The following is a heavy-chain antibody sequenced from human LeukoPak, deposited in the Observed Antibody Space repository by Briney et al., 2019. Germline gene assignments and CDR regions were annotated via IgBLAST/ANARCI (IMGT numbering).Heavy chain of an antibody. CDR1: GYTFTSYG. CDR3: AREGGYIVAMITGSYCGGDCGWFDP. V-gene: IGHV1-18*01. CDR2: ISAYNGNT. J-gene: IGHJ5*02. D-gene: IGHD2-21*02. Sequence: ASVKVSCKASGYTFTSYGISWVRQAPGQGLEWMGWISAYNGNTNYAQKLQGRVTMTTDTSTSTAYMELRSLRSDDTAVYYCAREGGYIVAMITGSYCGGDCGWFDPWGQGTLVTVSS.